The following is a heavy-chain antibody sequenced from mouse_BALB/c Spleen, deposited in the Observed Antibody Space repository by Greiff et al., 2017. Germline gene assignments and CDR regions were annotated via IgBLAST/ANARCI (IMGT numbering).Heavy chain of an antibody. Sequence: EVQLQQSGPGLVKPSQSLSLTCSVTGYSITSGYYWNWIRQFPGNKLEWMGYISYDGSNNYNPSLKNRISITRDTSKNQFFLKLNSVTTEDTATYYCARSDGYYVRYYFDYWGQGTTLTVSS. J-gene: IGHJ2*01. CDR3: ARSDGYYVRYYFDY. D-gene: IGHD2-3*01. CDR2: ISYDGSN. V-gene: IGHV3-6*02. CDR1: GYSITSGYY.